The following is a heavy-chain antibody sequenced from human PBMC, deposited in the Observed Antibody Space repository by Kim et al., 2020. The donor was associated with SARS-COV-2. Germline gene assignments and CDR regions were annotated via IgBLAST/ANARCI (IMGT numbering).Heavy chain of an antibody. Sequence: ASVKVSCKASGYTFTNKDINWVRQAPGQGLEWMGWMSPYSGHTGYAQKVQGRVTMTRNTSIATAYMELSSLRSDDTAVYYCASGSEGAFDIWGQGTVVTV. CDR1: GYTFTNKD. CDR2: MSPYSGHT. J-gene: IGHJ3*02. V-gene: IGHV1-8*01. CDR3: ASGSEGAFDI.